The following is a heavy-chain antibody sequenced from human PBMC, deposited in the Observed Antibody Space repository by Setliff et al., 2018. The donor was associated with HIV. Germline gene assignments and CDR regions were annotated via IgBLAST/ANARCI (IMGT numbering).Heavy chain of an antibody. D-gene: IGHD3-22*01. CDR1: GGSISSHS. CDR2: IHATGGV. J-gene: IGHJ4*02. V-gene: IGHV4-4*07. CDR3: ARLRGYDYDYEGHYFDY. Sequence: SETLSLTCTVSGGSISSHSWSWIRQPAGERLEWIGRIHATGGVNYNPSLKSRVTVSIDTAKTPFSLNLTSVTAADTAVYSCARLRGYDYDYEGHYFDYWGQGSLVTVSS.